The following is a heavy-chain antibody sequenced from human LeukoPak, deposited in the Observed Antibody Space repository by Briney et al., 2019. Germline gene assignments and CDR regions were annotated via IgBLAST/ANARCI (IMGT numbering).Heavy chain of an antibody. J-gene: IGHJ4*02. Sequence: SGGSLRLSCAASGFTFSSYAMHWVRQAPGKGLEWVAVISYDGSNKYYADSVKGRFTISRDNSKNTLYLQMNSLRAEDTAVYYCAKTQAVAGTDYWGQGTLVTVST. CDR3: AKTQAVAGTDY. CDR1: GFTFSSYA. CDR2: ISYDGSNK. D-gene: IGHD6-19*01. V-gene: IGHV3-30*04.